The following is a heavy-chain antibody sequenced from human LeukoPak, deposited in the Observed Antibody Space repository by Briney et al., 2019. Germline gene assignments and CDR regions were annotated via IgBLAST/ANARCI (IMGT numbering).Heavy chain of an antibody. Sequence: PGGSLRLSCAASGFTVSSNYMSWVRQAPGKGLEWVSVIYSGGSTYYADSVKGRFTISRDNSKNTLYLQMNSLRAEDTAVYYCAKTGSELRFLEWLLPYYFDYWGQGTLVTVSS. J-gene: IGHJ4*02. CDR2: IYSGGST. V-gene: IGHV3-66*01. D-gene: IGHD3-3*01. CDR1: GFTVSSNY. CDR3: AKTGSELRFLEWLLPYYFDY.